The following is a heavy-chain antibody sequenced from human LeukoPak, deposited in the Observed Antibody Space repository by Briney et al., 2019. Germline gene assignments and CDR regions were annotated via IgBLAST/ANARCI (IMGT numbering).Heavy chain of an antibody. CDR2: INPNSGGR. CDR1: GYTFTGYY. J-gene: IGHJ4*02. D-gene: IGHD5-12*01. V-gene: IGHV1-2*02. CDR3: ARAYSGYEAFDY. Sequence: ASVKVSCKASGYTFTGYYIHWVRQAPGRGLEWMGWINPNSGGRNYAQKFQGRVTMTRDTSTTYMELSRLTSDDTAVYYCARAYSGYEAFDYWGQGTLVTVSS.